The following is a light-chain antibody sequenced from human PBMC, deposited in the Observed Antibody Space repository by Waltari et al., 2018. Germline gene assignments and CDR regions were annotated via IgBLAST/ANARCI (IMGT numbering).Light chain of an antibody. CDR3: QSADSSGDYVV. J-gene: IGLJ2*01. CDR1: ALPKQY. Sequence: SYELTQPPSVSVSPGQTARITCSGDALPKQYTYWYQQKPGQAPILVMFKDSERPSESPERFSGSRSGTTVTLTISGVQAEDEADYYCQSADSSGDYVVFGGGTKLTVL. CDR2: KDS. V-gene: IGLV3-25*03.